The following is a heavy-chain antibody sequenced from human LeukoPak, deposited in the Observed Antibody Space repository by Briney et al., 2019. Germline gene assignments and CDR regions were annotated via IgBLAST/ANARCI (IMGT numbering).Heavy chain of an antibody. J-gene: IGHJ4*02. D-gene: IGHD4-17*01. V-gene: IGHV4-30-2*01. Sequence: SETLSLTCAVSGGSISSGGYSWSWIRQPPGKGLEWIGYIYHSGSTYYNPSLKSRVTISVDRPKNQFSLKLSSVTAADTAVYYCARYGDYADYWGQGTLVTVSS. CDR2: IYHSGST. CDR1: GGSISSGGYS. CDR3: ARYGDYADY.